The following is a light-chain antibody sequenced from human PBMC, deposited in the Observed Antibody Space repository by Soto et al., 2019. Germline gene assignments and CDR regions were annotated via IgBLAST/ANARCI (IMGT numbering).Light chain of an antibody. V-gene: IGKV1-5*03. CDR3: QQYSSYSPYT. CDR1: QSISSW. Sequence: DIQMTQSPSTLSASVGDRVTITCRASQSISSWLAWYLQKPGKAPKLLIYKASTLQDGVPSRFSGSGSGTEFTLTISSLQPDDFDTYYCQQYSSYSPYTFGQGTKLEIK. J-gene: IGKJ2*01. CDR2: KAS.